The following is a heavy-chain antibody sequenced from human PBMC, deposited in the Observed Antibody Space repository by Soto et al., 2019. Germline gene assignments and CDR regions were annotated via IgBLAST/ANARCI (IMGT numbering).Heavy chain of an antibody. V-gene: IGHV3-15*01. CDR2: VKSKAAGGTT. CDR1: GSTFSHAW. Sequence: EVQLVESGGGLVKPGGSLRLSCAASGSTFSHAWMSWVRQVPGKGLEWVARVKSKAAGGTTDYAAPVKGRFTISRDDSKNTLYLQMNSLKTDDTAVYYRTTLGFDPWGQGTLVTVSS. J-gene: IGHJ5*02. CDR3: TTLGFDP.